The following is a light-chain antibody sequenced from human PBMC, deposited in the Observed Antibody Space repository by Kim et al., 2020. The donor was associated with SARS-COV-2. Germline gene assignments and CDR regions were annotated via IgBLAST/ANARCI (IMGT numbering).Light chain of an antibody. J-gene: IGLJ3*02. CDR1: SSNIDSNT. V-gene: IGLV1-44*01. CDR3: AVWDDSLNGWV. CDR2: SNN. Sequence: QSVLTQPPSTSGTPGQRVSISCSGSSSNIDSNTVNWYHQLPGTAPKLLIYSNNQRPSGIPERFSGSKSGTSASLAISGLQSEDEADYYCAVWDDSLNGWVFGGGTQLTVL.